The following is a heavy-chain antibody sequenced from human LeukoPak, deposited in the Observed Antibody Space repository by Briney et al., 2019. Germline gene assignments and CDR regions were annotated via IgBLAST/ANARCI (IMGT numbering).Heavy chain of an antibody. Sequence: GGSLRLSCAASGFTFSSYGMHWVRQAPGKGLEWVAVIWYDGSNKYYADSVKGRFTISGDNSKNTLYLQMNSLRAEDTAVYYCAKEITMIPKLGFDYWGQGTLVTVSS. CDR3: AKEITMIPKLGFDY. CDR2: IWYDGSNK. CDR1: GFTFSSYG. V-gene: IGHV3-33*06. J-gene: IGHJ4*02. D-gene: IGHD3-22*01.